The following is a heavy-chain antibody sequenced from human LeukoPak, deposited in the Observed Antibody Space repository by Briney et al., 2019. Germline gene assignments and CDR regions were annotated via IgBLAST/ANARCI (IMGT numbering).Heavy chain of an antibody. CDR3: AKLSTLYYYDSSGTHYFDY. V-gene: IGHV3-30*02. CDR1: GLTFSNAW. CDR2: IRYDGSNK. Sequence: QTGGSLRLSCAASGLTFSNAWMNWIRQAPGKGLEWVAFIRYDGSNKYYADSVKGRFTISRDNSKNTLYLQMNSLRAEDTAVYYCAKLSTLYYYDSSGTHYFDYWGQGTLVTVSS. J-gene: IGHJ4*02. D-gene: IGHD3-22*01.